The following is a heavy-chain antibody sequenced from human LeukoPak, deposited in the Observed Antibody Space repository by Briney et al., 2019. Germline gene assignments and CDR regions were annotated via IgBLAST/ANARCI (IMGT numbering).Heavy chain of an antibody. V-gene: IGHV1-46*01. CDR2: IDCDGGNT. CDR3: AREFGNTYYFDY. CDR1: GYTFTRYY. Sequence: ASVKVSCKAFGYTFTRYYIHWVRQAPGQGLEWMGAIDCDGGNTKYAQRFQGRVTMTRDTSTSTVYMELSSLGSEDTAVFYCAREFGNTYYFDYWGQGTLVTVSS. D-gene: IGHD4-23*01. J-gene: IGHJ4*02.